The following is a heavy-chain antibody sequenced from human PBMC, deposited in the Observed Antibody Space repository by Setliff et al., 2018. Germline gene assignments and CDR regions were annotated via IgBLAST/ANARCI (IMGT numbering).Heavy chain of an antibody. D-gene: IGHD3-10*01. V-gene: IGHV4-39*07. J-gene: IGHJ1*01. CDR2: VYYSGYT. CDR3: ARVDFTMIQGVLGL. Sequence: SETLSFTCNVSGGSVSSTSHYWGWIRQPPGKGMEWIGSVYYSGYTYYNPSLQSRVTISVDMSKNQFSMKLTSVTAADTAVYYCARVDFTMIQGVLGLWGQGTLVTSPQ. CDR1: GGSVSSTSHY.